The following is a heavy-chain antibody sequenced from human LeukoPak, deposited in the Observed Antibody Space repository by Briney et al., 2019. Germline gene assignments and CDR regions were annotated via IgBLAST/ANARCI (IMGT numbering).Heavy chain of an antibody. D-gene: IGHD6-6*01. J-gene: IGHJ3*02. Sequence: GASVKVSCKASGGTFSSYAISWVRQAPGQGLEWMGGIIPIFGTANYAQKFQGRVTITADESTSTAYMELSSLRSEDTAVYYCARRLYGSSQNAFDIWGQGTMVTVSS. CDR1: GGTFSSYA. CDR2: IIPIFGTA. CDR3: ARRLYGSSQNAFDI. V-gene: IGHV1-69*13.